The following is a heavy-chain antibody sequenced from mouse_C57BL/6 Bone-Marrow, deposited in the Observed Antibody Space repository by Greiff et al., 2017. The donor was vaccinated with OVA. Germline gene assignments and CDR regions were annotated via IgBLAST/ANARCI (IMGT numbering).Heavy chain of an antibody. CDR2: IHPNSGST. J-gene: IGHJ2*01. CDR1: GYTFTSYW. Sequence: QVQLQQPGAELVKPGASVKLSCKASGYTFTSYWMHWVKQRPGQGLEWIGMIHPNSGSTNYNEKFKSKATLTVDKSSSTANMQLSSLTSEDSAVYYCARYPLYYYGSLDYWGQGTTLTVSS. CDR3: ARYPLYYYGSLDY. V-gene: IGHV1-64*01. D-gene: IGHD1-1*01.